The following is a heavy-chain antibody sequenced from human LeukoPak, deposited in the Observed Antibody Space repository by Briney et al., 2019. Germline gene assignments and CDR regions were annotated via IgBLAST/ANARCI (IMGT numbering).Heavy chain of an antibody. CDR2: INAGNGNR. J-gene: IGHJ4*02. D-gene: IGHD1-26*01. Sequence: ASVKVSCKASGYTFISYAMHWVRQAPGQRLEWMGWINAGNGNRKFSQEFQDRLTITTDTSARTAYMELSSLTSEDTAVYYCARDGSPGDLISLDYWGQGTLVTVSS. V-gene: IGHV1-3*03. CDR1: GYTFISYA. CDR3: ARDGSPGDLISLDY.